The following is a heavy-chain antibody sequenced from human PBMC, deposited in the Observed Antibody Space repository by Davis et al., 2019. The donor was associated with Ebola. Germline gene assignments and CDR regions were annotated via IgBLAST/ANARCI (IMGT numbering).Heavy chain of an antibody. CDR3: ARAQFPTTSDH. CDR2: INPHNGNT. Sequence: ASVKVSCKASGYTFTNYGITWVRQAPGQGLEWMGWINPHNGNTNYAQNVQGRVTMTTDTSTSTAYMEVGSLISDDTAVYYCARAQFPTTSDHWGQGTLVTVSS. D-gene: IGHD1-1*01. CDR1: GYTFTNYG. J-gene: IGHJ4*02. V-gene: IGHV1-18*04.